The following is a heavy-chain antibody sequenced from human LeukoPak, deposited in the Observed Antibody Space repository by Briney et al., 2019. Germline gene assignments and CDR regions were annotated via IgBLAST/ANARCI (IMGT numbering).Heavy chain of an antibody. V-gene: IGHV1-18*01. D-gene: IGHD1-26*01. J-gene: IGHJ4*02. CDR2: ISAYNGNT. CDR3: ARVGELLGINYFDY. CDR1: GYTFTSYG. Sequence: ASVTVSCTASGYTFTSYGISWVRQAPGQGLEWMGWISAYNGNTNYAQKLQGRVTMTTDTSTSTAHMELRSLRSDDTAVYYCARVGELLGINYFDYWGQGTLVTVSP.